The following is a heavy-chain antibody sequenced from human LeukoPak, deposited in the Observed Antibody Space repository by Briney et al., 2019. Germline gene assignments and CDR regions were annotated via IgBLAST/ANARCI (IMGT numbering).Heavy chain of an antibody. V-gene: IGHV4-31*03. CDR1: GGSISGGGYY. CDR3: AREAVAGQNWFDP. Sequence: SETLSLTCTVSGGSISGGGYYWSWIRQHPGKGLEWIGYIYYSGSTYYNPSLKSRVTISVDTSKNQFSLKLSSVTAADTAVYYCAREAVAGQNWFDPWGQGTLVTVSS. J-gene: IGHJ5*02. D-gene: IGHD6-19*01. CDR2: IYYSGST.